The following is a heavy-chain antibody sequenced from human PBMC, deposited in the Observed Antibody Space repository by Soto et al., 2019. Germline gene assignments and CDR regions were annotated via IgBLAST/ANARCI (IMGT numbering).Heavy chain of an antibody. CDR3: ERSATSGDQHFIDS. V-gene: IGHV1-45*02. CDR2: ITPYNGNV. CDR1: GWVFTFKY. Sequence: QKQLLQSGAEVKKTGSSVKISCKTSGWVFTFKYLHWVGQAPGQGLEWLGWITPYNGNVKYAQHFQDRISLTRDTSLTPLFLELRNLRSEDMGLYYCERSATSGDQHFIDSWGQGTLVTVSS. J-gene: IGHJ4*02. D-gene: IGHD7-27*01.